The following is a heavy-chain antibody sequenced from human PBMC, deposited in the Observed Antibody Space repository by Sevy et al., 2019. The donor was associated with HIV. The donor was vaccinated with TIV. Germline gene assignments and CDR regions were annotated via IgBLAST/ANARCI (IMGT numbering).Heavy chain of an antibody. CDR2: ISSSGTTI. D-gene: IGHD5-18*01. CDR1: GITFSDYY. Sequence: GGSLRLSCAASGITFSDYYMSWIRQAPGKGLEWISYISSSGTTIYYADSVKGRFTISRDDAKSSLFLQMNSLRAEDTAVYHCAREDPQTFSYGYSLGGFGPWGRGTLVTVSS. J-gene: IGHJ5*02. CDR3: AREDPQTFSYGYSLGGFGP. V-gene: IGHV3-11*01.